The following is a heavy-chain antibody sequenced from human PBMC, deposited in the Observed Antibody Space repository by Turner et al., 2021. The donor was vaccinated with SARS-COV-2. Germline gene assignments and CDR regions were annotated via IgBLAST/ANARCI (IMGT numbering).Heavy chain of an antibody. CDR1: GFTFSSYS. CDR3: AREYASSSSTNWFDP. J-gene: IGHJ5*02. V-gene: IGHV3-21*01. CDR2: ISSRSAYI. Sequence: EVQLVESGGGLVKPGGSLSLSCADSGFTFSSYSMNWVRQAPWKGLEWVSSISSRSAYIYYADSVKGRFTISRDNAKNSLYLQMNSLRAEDTAVYYCAREYASSSSTNWFDPWGQGTLVTVSS. D-gene: IGHD6-6*01.